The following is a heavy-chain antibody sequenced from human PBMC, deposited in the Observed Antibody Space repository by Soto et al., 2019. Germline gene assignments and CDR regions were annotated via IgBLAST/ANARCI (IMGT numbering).Heavy chain of an antibody. V-gene: IGHV1-69*06. Sequence: QVQLVQSGAEVKKPGSSVKVSCKASGGTFSSYAISWVRQAPGQGLEWMGAIIPVFGTAHYAQKFQGRVTITADKPTSTAYTELSRLRSEDTAVYYCARERPEMGKEVWGQGTTVTVSS. CDR1: GGTFSSYA. CDR3: ARERPEMGKEV. J-gene: IGHJ6*02. CDR2: IIPVFGTA. D-gene: IGHD6-25*01.